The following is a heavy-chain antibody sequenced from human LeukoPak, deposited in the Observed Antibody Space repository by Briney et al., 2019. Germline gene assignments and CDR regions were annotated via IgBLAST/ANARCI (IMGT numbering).Heavy chain of an antibody. Sequence: GASVKVSCKASGGTFSSYAISWVRQAPGQGLEWMGGIIPIFGTANYAQKFQGRVTITADESTSTAYMELSSLRSEDTAVYYCARDGEDGYNYSPFDYWGQGTLVTVSS. J-gene: IGHJ4*02. CDR1: GGTFSSYA. CDR2: IIPIFGTA. CDR3: ARDGEDGYNYSPFDY. D-gene: IGHD5-24*01. V-gene: IGHV1-69*13.